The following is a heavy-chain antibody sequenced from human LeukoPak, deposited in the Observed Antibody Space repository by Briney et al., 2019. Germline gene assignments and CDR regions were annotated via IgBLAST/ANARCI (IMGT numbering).Heavy chain of an antibody. J-gene: IGHJ6*03. CDR3: ARTTEGYCSSASCFGFSYSYYMDV. CDR1: GGSFSGYY. CDR2: INHSGST. D-gene: IGHD2-2*01. Sequence: SETLSLTCAVYGGSFSGYYWSGIRQPPGKGLEWIGEINHSGSTNYNPSLKSRVTISVDTSKNQFSLKLSSVIAADTAVYYCARTTEGYCSSASCFGFSYSYYMDVWGKGTTVTISS. V-gene: IGHV4-34*01.